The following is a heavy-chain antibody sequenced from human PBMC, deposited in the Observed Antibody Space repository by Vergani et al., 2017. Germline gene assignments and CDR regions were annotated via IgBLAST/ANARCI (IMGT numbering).Heavy chain of an antibody. CDR1: GGSFSVYY. J-gene: IGHJ4*01. V-gene: IGHV4-34*01. Sequence: QVQLQQWGAGLLKPSETLSLTCGVHGGSFSVYYWSWIRQSPGKGLEWIGAINEIGTTNYNPSLKSRVTISVDTSKTQFSLRLNSVTAADTAVYYCARFRGPDIVGAAFDHWAQGTLVTVSS. D-gene: IGHD5-12*01. CDR3: ARFRGPDIVGAAFDH. CDR2: INEIGTT.